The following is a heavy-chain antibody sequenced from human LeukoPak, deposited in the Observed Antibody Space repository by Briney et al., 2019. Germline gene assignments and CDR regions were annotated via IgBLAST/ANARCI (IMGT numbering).Heavy chain of an antibody. V-gene: IGHV5-51*01. Sequence: GESLKISCQGSGYSFTSYWIGWVRQMPGKGLEWMGIIYPGDSDTRYSPSFQGQVTISADKSISTAYLQWSSLKASDTAMYYCASLPGIAAAGREYYFDYWGQGTLVTVSS. CDR3: ASLPGIAAAGREYYFDY. J-gene: IGHJ4*02. CDR1: GYSFTSYW. CDR2: IYPGDSDT. D-gene: IGHD6-13*01.